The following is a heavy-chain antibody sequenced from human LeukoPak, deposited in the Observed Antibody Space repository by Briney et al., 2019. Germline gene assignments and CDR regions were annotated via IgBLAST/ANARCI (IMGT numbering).Heavy chain of an antibody. Sequence: SETLSPTCTVSGGSISSSSYYWGWIRQPPGKGLEWIGSIYYSGSTYYNPSLKSRVTISVDTSKNQFSLKLSSVTAADTAVYYCARLQKGYCSSTSCSGAFYFDYWGQGTLVTVSS. J-gene: IGHJ4*02. V-gene: IGHV4-39*01. CDR1: GGSISSSSYY. CDR2: IYYSGST. D-gene: IGHD2-2*01. CDR3: ARLQKGYCSSTSCSGAFYFDY.